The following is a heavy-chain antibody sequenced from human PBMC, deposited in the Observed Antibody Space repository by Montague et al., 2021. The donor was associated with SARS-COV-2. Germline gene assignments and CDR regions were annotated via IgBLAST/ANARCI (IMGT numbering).Heavy chain of an antibody. Sequence: CAISGDSVSSHSATWNWIRQSPSRGPEWLGRTYYRSKWYNDYAVSVRGRVTINPDTSKNQFSLQLNPVTPEDTAIYYCTSGREGNYNVMDVWGQGTTVTVSS. J-gene: IGHJ6*02. V-gene: IGHV6-1*01. CDR2: TYYRSKWYN. CDR1: GDSVSSHSAT. CDR3: TSGREGNYNVMDV. D-gene: IGHD1-1*01.